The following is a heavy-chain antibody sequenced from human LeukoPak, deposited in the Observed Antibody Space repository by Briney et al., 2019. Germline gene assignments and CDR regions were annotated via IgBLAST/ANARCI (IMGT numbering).Heavy chain of an antibody. CDR2: IYYSGST. D-gene: IGHD1-26*01. J-gene: IGHJ5*02. V-gene: IGHV4-39*07. Sequence: SETLSLTCTVSGGSISSSSYYWGWIRQPPGKGLEWIGSIYYSGSTYYNPSLKSRVTISVDTSKNQFSLKLSSVTAADTAVYYCAISGSYLNWFDPWGQGTLVTVSS. CDR1: GGSISSSSYY. CDR3: AISGSYLNWFDP.